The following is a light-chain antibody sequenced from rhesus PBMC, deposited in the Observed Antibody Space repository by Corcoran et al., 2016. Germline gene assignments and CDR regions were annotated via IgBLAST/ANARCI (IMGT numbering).Light chain of an antibody. CDR2: YVT. Sequence: DIQMTQSPSSVSASVGDRVTITCRASQGISSSLAWYQQKPGKAPKLLSYYVTTLQSGVPSRFSGSGSGTEFTLTISSLQPEDFATYDCQQYNSLPFTVGPGTKLDIK. J-gene: IGKJ3*01. CDR1: QGISSS. V-gene: IGKV1-25*01. CDR3: QQYNSLPFT.